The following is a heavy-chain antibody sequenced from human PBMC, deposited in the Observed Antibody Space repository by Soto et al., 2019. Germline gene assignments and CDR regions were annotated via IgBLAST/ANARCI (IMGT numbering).Heavy chain of an antibody. D-gene: IGHD4-17*01. J-gene: IGHJ4*02. CDR2: VSDDGNNK. V-gene: IGHV3-30-3*01. CDR3: ARGSYGDYLDY. Sequence: QVQLVESGRGVVQPGRSLRLSCAASGFAFSNYALHWVRQGPGKGLEWVAVVSDDGNNKYYADSVKGRFTISRDNSKNTLYLQVYSLRVEDTAVYYCARGSYGDYLDYWGQGILVTVS. CDR1: GFAFSNYA.